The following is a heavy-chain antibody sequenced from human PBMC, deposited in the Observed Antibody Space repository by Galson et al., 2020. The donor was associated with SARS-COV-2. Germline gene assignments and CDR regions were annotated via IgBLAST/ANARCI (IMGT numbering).Heavy chain of an antibody. CDR3: LREGDTIYPDY. CDR1: GFTVGSRW. CDR2: IDAAGNP. V-gene: IGHV3-53*01. J-gene: IGHJ4*02. Sequence: GESLKISCAASGFTVGSRWISWVRWAPGKGLEWVSLIDAAGNPFYADSIKGRFTISRDNSRNIVFLQMTSLRAVDTAVYYCLREGDTIYPDYWGPGTLVTVSS. D-gene: IGHD3-10*01.